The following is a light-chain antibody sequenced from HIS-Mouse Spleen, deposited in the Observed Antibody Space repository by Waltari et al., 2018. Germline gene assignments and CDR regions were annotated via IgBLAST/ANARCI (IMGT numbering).Light chain of an antibody. CDR1: SSNIGSNT. CDR2: SNK. Sequence: QSVLTQPPSASGTPGQRVTISCSGISSNIGSNTVNWYQQLPGTAPKLLIYSNKQRPSGVPDRLSGSKSGTSASLAISGLQSEDEADYYCAAWDDSLNGVVFGGGTKLTVL. V-gene: IGLV1-44*01. J-gene: IGLJ2*01. CDR3: AAWDDSLNGVV.